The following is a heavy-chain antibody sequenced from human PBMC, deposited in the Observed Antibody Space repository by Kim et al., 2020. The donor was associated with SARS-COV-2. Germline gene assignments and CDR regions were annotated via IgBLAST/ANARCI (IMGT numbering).Heavy chain of an antibody. D-gene: IGHD3-22*01. J-gene: IGHJ4*02. V-gene: IGHV3-23*01. CDR3: AKDSNDYDSKPFDY. Sequence: ADSVTGRFTMSRDNSKNTLYLQMNSLRAEDTAIYYCAKDSNDYDSKPFDYWGQGTLVTVSS.